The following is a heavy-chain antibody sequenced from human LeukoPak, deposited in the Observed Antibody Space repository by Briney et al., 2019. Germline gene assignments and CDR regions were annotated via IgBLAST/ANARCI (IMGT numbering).Heavy chain of an antibody. CDR3: ARTVYDILTGPLDL. J-gene: IGHJ5*02. D-gene: IGHD3-9*01. V-gene: IGHV3-66*01. CDR2: IYAAGST. CDR1: GFTVSHSY. Sequence: GGSLRLSRAASGFTVSHSYMSWVRQAPGKGLEWVSLIYAAGSTYFADSVKDRFTMSRDSSRNTLYLQMNGLRMEDTAVYYCARTVYDILTGPLDLWGQGTLVTVSS.